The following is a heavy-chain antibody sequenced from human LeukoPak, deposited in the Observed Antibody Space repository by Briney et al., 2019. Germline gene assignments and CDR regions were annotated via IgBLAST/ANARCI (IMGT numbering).Heavy chain of an antibody. J-gene: IGHJ4*02. Sequence: SETLSLTCTVSGGSISSYYWSWIRQPAGKGLEWIGRIYTSGSTNYNPSLKSRVTMSVDTSKIQFSLKLSSVTAADTAVYYCARETSYTRTLDYWGQGTLVTVSS. CDR3: ARETSYTRTLDY. CDR1: GGSISSYY. CDR2: IYTSGST. V-gene: IGHV4-4*07. D-gene: IGHD2-2*01.